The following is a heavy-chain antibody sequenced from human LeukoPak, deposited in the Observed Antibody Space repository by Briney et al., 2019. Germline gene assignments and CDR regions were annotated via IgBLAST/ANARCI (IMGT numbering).Heavy chain of an antibody. J-gene: IGHJ4*02. D-gene: IGHD6-6*01. CDR3: ARASNIAARAPFDY. V-gene: IGHV4-59*01. CDR1: GGSISSYY. Sequence: SETLSLTCTVSGGSISSYYWSWIRQPPGKGLEWIGYIYYSGSTNYNPSLKSRVTISVDTSKNQFSLKLSSVTAADTAVYYCARASNIAARAPFDYWGQGTLVTVSS. CDR2: IYYSGST.